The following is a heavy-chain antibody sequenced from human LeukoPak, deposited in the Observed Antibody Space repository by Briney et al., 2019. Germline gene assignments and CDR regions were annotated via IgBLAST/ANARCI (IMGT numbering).Heavy chain of an antibody. CDR1: GYTFTSYD. Sequence: ASVKVSCKASGYTFTSYDINWVRQAAAQGLEWMGWMNPNSGNTGYAQKFQGRVTITRNTSISTAYMELSSLRSEDTAVYYCARGRITIFGVIGVYWGQGTLVTVSS. CDR3: ARGRITIFGVIGVY. CDR2: MNPNSGNT. D-gene: IGHD3-3*01. V-gene: IGHV1-8*03. J-gene: IGHJ4*02.